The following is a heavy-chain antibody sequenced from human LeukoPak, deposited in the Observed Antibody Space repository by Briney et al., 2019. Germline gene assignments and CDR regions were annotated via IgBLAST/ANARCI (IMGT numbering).Heavy chain of an antibody. Sequence: GGPLRLSCAASGFTFNIYAMHWVRQAPGKGLEWVAFIRYDGSDKYYADSVKGRFTISRDNSKNTLYLQMNSLRADDTAVYYCAKERDSSSWSDYWGQGTLVTVSS. CDR1: GFTFNIYA. CDR2: IRYDGSDK. J-gene: IGHJ4*02. CDR3: AKERDSSSWSDY. D-gene: IGHD6-13*01. V-gene: IGHV3-30*02.